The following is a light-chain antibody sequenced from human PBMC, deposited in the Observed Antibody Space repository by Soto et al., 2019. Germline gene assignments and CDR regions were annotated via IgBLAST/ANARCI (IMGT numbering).Light chain of an antibody. J-gene: IGKJ1*01. CDR3: HQRQSWPRT. CDR1: QYINTR. Sequence: EIVLTQSPATLSSFPGDRVTLSCRASQYINTRLAWYQHSPGQAPRLLIYQTSIRAAGIPARFSASGTGTDFTLAISDVHPEDFAVYSCHQRQSWPRTFGQGTKVDI. V-gene: IGKV3-11*01. CDR2: QTS.